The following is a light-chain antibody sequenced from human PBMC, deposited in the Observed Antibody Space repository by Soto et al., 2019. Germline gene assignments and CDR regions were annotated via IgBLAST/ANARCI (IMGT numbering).Light chain of an antibody. Sequence: DIQMTQSPSSLSASVGDRVTITCRTSQDINNYLAWYQQKPGKVPRLLIYSASTLQSSVPSRFSGSGSVTDFTLTISSLQPEDVATYYCQKYNSAPRTFGQGTKVEIK. CDR3: QKYNSAPRT. CDR1: QDINNY. V-gene: IGKV1-27*01. CDR2: SAS. J-gene: IGKJ1*01.